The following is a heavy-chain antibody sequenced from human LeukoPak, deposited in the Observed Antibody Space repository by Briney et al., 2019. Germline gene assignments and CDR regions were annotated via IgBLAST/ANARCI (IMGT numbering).Heavy chain of an antibody. CDR3: ARLPTVTFFDY. Sequence: SETLSLTCTVSGYSVSSGHYWGWIRQPPGKGLEWIGSIYHSGRTFYNPSLKSRVTISVDTSKNQFSLKLTSVTAADTAVYYCARLPTVTFFDYWGQGTLVTVSS. J-gene: IGHJ4*02. V-gene: IGHV4-38-2*02. CDR2: IYHSGRT. D-gene: IGHD4-17*01. CDR1: GYSVSSGHY.